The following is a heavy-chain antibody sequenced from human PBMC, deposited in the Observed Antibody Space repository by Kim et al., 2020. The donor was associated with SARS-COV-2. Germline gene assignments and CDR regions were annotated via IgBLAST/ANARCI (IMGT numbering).Heavy chain of an antibody. CDR1: GYRFNSFD. V-gene: IGHV1-8*01. CDR3: ARGYSSSSQLYFFYMDV. Sequence: ASVKVSCKASGYRFNSFDINWVRQATGQGLEWMGWMNPKSGNTGYEQRFKSRVTLTKSTSESTAYMELSSLTFEDTAVYYCARGYSSSSQLYFFYMDVWGKGTAVTVS. D-gene: IGHD6-6*01. J-gene: IGHJ6*03. CDR2: MNPKSGNT.